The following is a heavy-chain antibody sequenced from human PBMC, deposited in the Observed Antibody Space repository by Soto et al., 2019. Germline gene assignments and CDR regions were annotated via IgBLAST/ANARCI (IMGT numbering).Heavy chain of an antibody. D-gene: IGHD2-2*01. CDR2: MYHSGST. CDR1: GGSISSGGYS. J-gene: IGHJ4*02. Sequence: SETLSLTCAVSGGSISSGGYSWSWIRQPPGKGLEWIGYMYHSGSTYYNPSLKSRVTISIDRSKNQFSLKLSSVTAADTAVYYCARVPDYRGQRIPVTVSS. CDR3: ARVPDY. V-gene: IGHV4-30-2*01.